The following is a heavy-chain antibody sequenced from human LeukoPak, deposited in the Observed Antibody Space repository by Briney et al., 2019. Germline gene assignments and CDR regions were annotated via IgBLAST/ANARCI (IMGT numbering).Heavy chain of an antibody. CDR3: ATYRQVLLPFES. CDR1: GFIFNNYG. CDR2: IRYDGSDK. Sequence: GGSLRLSCAASGFIFNNYGMHWVRQAPGKGLEWVAFIRYDGSDKYYADSVRGRFTISRDNSKSTLSLQMNSLRAEDTAIYYCATYRQVLLPFESWGQGTLVTVSS. V-gene: IGHV3-30*02. D-gene: IGHD2-8*02. J-gene: IGHJ4*02.